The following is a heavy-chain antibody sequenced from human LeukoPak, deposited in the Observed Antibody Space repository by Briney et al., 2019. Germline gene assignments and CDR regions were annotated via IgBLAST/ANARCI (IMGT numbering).Heavy chain of an antibody. CDR1: GYTFTSYY. D-gene: IGHD5-18*01. Sequence: ASVKVSFKASGYTFTSYYMHWVRQAPGQGLEWMGIINPSGGSTSYAQKFQGRVTMTRDMSTSTVYMELSSLRSEDTAVYYCVTGFTTMAVDYFDYWGQGTLVTVSP. J-gene: IGHJ4*02. CDR2: INPSGGST. V-gene: IGHV1-46*01. CDR3: VTGFTTMAVDYFDY.